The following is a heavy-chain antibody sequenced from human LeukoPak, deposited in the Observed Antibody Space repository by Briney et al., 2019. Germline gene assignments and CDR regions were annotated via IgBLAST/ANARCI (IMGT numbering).Heavy chain of an antibody. J-gene: IGHJ4*02. D-gene: IGHD6-13*01. V-gene: IGHV3-73*01. Sequence: GGSLRLSCAASGFTFSGSAMHWVRQASGKGLEWVGRIRSKANSYATAYAASVKGRFTISRDNAKNSLYLQMNSLRAEDTAVYYCARDVSSSWYWNRLEFDYWGQGTLVTVSS. CDR3: ARDVSSSWYWNRLEFDY. CDR1: GFTFSGSA. CDR2: IRSKANSYAT.